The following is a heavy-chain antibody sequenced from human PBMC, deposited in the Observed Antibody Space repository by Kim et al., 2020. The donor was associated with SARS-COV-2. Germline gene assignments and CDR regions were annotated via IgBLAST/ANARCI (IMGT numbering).Heavy chain of an antibody. J-gene: IGHJ6*02. CDR1: GYSFTSYW. CDR3: AGVIAAVDGMDV. Sequence: GESLKISCKGSGYSFTSYWISWVRQMPGKGLEWMGRIDPSDSYTNYSPSFQGHVTISADKSISTAYLQWSSLKASDTAMYYCAGVIAAVDGMDVWGQGTTVTVSS. V-gene: IGHV5-10-1*01. D-gene: IGHD6-25*01. CDR2: IDPSDSYT.